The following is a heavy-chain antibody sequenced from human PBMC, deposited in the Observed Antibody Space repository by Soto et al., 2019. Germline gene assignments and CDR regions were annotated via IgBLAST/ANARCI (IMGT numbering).Heavy chain of an antibody. J-gene: IGHJ3*02. D-gene: IGHD2-2*01. CDR1: GGTFSSYP. V-gene: IGHV1-69*01. Sequence: QVQLLQAGADVKKPGSSVRVSCKHSGGTFSSYPVNWVLQATGQGLEWLGGIIPLSHASNYAQKFQGRVIITADESTTTTYMELRSLISEDTAVYYCAREQVPAANGGGGARDIWGQGTMVTFSS. CDR2: IIPLSHAS. CDR3: AREQVPAANGGGGARDI.